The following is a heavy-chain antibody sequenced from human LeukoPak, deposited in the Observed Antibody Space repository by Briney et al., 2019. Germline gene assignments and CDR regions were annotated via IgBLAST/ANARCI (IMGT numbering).Heavy chain of an antibody. D-gene: IGHD4-17*01. J-gene: IGHJ4*02. Sequence: ASVKVSCTASGYTFSIYAMNWVRQAPGQGLEWMGWINTNTGNPTYAQGFTGRFVFSLDTSVSTAYLQISSLQAEDTAVYYCARSNNDGDYLGVGFDYWGQGTLVTVSS. V-gene: IGHV7-4-1*02. CDR1: GYTFSIYA. CDR3: ARSNNDGDYLGVGFDY. CDR2: INTNTGNP.